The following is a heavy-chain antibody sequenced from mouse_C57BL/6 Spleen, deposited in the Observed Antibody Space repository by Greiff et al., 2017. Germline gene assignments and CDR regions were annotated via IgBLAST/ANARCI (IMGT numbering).Heavy chain of an antibody. CDR2: ILPGSGST. D-gene: IGHD1-1*01. CDR1: GYTFTGYW. Sequence: QVQLQQSGAELMKPGASVKLSCKATGYTFTGYWIEWVKQRPGHGLEWIGEILPGSGSTNYNEKFKGKATFTADTSSNTAYMQLSSLTTEDSAIYYCARWGMYYSGSGSVGFAFWGQETLGTVSA. CDR3: ARWGMYYSGSGSVGFAF. J-gene: IGHJ3*01. V-gene: IGHV1-9*01.